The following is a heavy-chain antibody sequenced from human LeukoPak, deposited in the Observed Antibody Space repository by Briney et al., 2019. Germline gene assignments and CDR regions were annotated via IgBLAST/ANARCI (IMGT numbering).Heavy chain of an antibody. CDR3: AREPPRACYFDF. D-gene: IGHD1-14*01. J-gene: IGHJ4*02. V-gene: IGHV1-46*01. Sequence: ASVKVSCKTSGYTFTSYHIHWVRQAPGQGPEWMGTIYSGNGGNKSAQMFRGRITMTGDTSTSTVYMELSSLNSADTAVYFCAREPPRACYFDFWGQGTPVTVSS. CDR1: GYTFTSYH. CDR2: IYSGNGGN.